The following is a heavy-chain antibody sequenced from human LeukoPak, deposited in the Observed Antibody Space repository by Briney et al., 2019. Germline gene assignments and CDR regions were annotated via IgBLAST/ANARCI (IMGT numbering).Heavy chain of an antibody. D-gene: IGHD3-16*02. Sequence: MSSETLSLTCTVSGGSISSGDYYWSWIRQPPGKGLEWIGYSSYSGSTYYNPSLKSRVTISVDSSKSQFSLKLSSVTAADTAVYYCAREGIAFGGVIVHYWGQGTLVTVSS. V-gene: IGHV4-30-4*01. CDR1: GGSISSGDYY. CDR2: SSYSGST. CDR3: AREGIAFGGVIVHY. J-gene: IGHJ4*02.